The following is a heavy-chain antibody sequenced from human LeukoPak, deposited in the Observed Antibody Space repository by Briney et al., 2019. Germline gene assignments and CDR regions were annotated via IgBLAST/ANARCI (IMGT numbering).Heavy chain of an antibody. J-gene: IGHJ3*02. CDR1: GGSMSSYY. CDR3: ARHPRASDPFDI. Sequence: PPETLSLTCAVSGGSMSSYYWSWIRQAPGKGLEWIGYIYSSGSTNYNPSLKSRVAISEDTSKNQFSLRLTSVTAADTAVYYCARHPRASDPFDIWGQGTIVTVSS. V-gene: IGHV4-4*09. CDR2: IYSSGST.